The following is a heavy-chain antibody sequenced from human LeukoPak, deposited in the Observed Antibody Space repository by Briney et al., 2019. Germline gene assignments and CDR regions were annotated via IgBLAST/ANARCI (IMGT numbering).Heavy chain of an antibody. CDR1: GFTFSSYA. J-gene: IGHJ4*02. Sequence: GGSLRLSCAASGFTFSSYAMSWVRQAPGKGLEWVSVISSSGGSTYYADSVKGRFTISRDNSKNTLYLQMNSLKAEDTAVYYCAKARGYYEYSFDYWGRGTLVTVSS. V-gene: IGHV3-23*01. CDR2: ISSSGGST. CDR3: AKARGYYEYSFDY. D-gene: IGHD2/OR15-2a*01.